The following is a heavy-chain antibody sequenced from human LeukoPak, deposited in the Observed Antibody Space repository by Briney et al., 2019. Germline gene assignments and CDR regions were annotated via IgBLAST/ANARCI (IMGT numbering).Heavy chain of an antibody. CDR2: IKQQGSEK. J-gene: IGHJ1*01. V-gene: IGHV3-7*01. D-gene: IGHD2-2*01. CDR3: ARDSSTWSFEAETFHY. CDR1: GFTFGSYW. Sequence: GGSLRLTCAASGFTFGSYWMSWVRQAPGKGLEWVATIKQQGSEKYYVDSVKGRFTISRDNAKNSLFLQMNSLRAEDTAVYYCARDSSTWSFEAETFHYWGQGTLVTVPS.